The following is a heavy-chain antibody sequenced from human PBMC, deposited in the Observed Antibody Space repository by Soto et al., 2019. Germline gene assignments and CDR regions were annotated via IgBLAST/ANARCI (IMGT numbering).Heavy chain of an antibody. Sequence: PGGSLRLSCTASGFTFSSYNMNRVRQAPGKGLEWVSYISSSSSSIYYADSVKGQFTISRDNAKNSLYLQMNSLRDEDTAVYYCAREKTTVTTIFDYWGQGTLVTVSS. CDR1: GFTFSSYN. V-gene: IGHV3-48*02. D-gene: IGHD4-17*01. CDR2: ISSSSSSI. CDR3: AREKTTVTTIFDY. J-gene: IGHJ4*02.